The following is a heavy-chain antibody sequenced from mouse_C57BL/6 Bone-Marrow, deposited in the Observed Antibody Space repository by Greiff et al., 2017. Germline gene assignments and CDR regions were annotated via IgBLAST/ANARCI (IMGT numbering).Heavy chain of an antibody. CDR3: ARDYYGSSVAMDY. J-gene: IGHJ4*01. V-gene: IGHV1-69*01. CDR2: IDPSYSYT. D-gene: IGHD1-1*01. Sequence: QVQLQQPGAELVMPGASVKLSCKASGYTFTSYWMHWVKQRPGQGLEWIGEIDPSYSYTNYNQKFKGKSTLTVDKSSSTAYMQLSSLTSEDSAVYYCARDYYGSSVAMDYWGQGTSVTVSS. CDR1: GYTFTSYW.